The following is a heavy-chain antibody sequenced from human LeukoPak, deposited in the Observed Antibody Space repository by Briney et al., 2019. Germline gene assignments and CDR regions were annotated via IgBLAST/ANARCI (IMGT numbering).Heavy chain of an antibody. CDR1: GFTFSTYV. D-gene: IGHD1-1*01. J-gene: IGHJ4*02. CDR3: AKGNWRYFDY. V-gene: IGHV3-23*01. Sequence: GGSLRLSCAASGFTFSTYVMSWVRQAPGKGLEWVVVISGSGGSTYYADSVKGRFTISRDNSKNTLYLQMNSLGADDTAVYYCAKGNWRYFDYWGQGTLVTVSS. CDR2: ISGSGGST.